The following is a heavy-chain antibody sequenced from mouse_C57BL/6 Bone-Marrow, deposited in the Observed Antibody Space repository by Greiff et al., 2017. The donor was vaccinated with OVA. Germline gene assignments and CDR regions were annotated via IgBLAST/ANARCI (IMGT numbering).Heavy chain of an antibody. V-gene: IGHV14-4*01. D-gene: IGHD3-2*02. CDR2: IDPENGDT. CDR1: GFNIKDDY. J-gene: IGHJ3*01. CDR3: TTDSSGRFAY. Sequence: EVQLQESGAELVRPGASVKLSCTASGFNIKDDYMHWVKQRPEQGLEWIGWIDPENGDTEYASKFQGKATITADTSSNTAYLQLSSLTSEDTAVYYCTTDSSGRFAYWGQGTLVTVSA.